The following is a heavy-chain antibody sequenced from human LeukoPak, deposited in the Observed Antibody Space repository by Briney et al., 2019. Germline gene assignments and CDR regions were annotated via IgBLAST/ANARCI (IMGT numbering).Heavy chain of an antibody. J-gene: IGHJ5*02. CDR3: ARDFEREIVVVPAT. CDR1: GYTFTGYY. CDR2: INPSGGST. D-gene: IGHD3-22*01. Sequence: ASVKVSCKASGYTFTGYYMHWVRQAPGQGLEWMGIINPSGGSTSYAQKFQGRVTMTRDTSISTAYMELSRLRSDDTAVYYCARDFEREIVVVPATWGQGTLVTVSS. V-gene: IGHV1-2*02.